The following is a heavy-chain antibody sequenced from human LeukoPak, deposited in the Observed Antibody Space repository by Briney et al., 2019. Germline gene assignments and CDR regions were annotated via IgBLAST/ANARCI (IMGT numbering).Heavy chain of an antibody. V-gene: IGHV3-49*03. Sequence: GGSLRLSCTASGFTFGDYAMSWFRQAPGKGLEWVGFIRSKAYGGTTEYAASVKGRFTISRDDSKSIAYLQMNSLKTEDTAVYYCTREWGPGLWFGELFPGGDDAFDIWGQGTMVTVSS. CDR1: GFTFGDYA. J-gene: IGHJ3*02. D-gene: IGHD3-10*01. CDR3: TREWGPGLWFGELFPGGDDAFDI. CDR2: IRSKAYGGTT.